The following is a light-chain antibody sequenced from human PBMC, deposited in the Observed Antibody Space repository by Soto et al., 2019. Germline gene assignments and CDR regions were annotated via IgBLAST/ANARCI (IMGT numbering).Light chain of an antibody. CDR3: HQYNNWPRT. CDR2: DAS. CDR1: QSVSSN. Sequence: VMTQSPATLSVSPGERATLSCRASQSVSSNLAWYQQKPGQAPRLLIYDASTRATGIPARFSGSGSGTEFTLTISSLQSEDFAVYYCHQYNNWPRTFGQGTRWIS. J-gene: IGKJ1*01. V-gene: IGKV3-15*01.